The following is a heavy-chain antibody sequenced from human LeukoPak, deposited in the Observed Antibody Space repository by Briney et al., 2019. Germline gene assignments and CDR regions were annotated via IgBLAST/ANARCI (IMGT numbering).Heavy chain of an antibody. Sequence: PGGSLRLSCAASGFTFSSYWMSWIRQPAGKGLEWIGRIYTSGSTNYNPSLKSRVTMSVDTSKNQFSLKLSSVTAADTAVYYCARLRANSSSWYVAFDIWGQGTMVTVSS. CDR3: ARLRANSSSWYVAFDI. V-gene: IGHV4-4*07. CDR1: GFTFSSYW. CDR2: IYTSGST. J-gene: IGHJ3*02. D-gene: IGHD6-13*01.